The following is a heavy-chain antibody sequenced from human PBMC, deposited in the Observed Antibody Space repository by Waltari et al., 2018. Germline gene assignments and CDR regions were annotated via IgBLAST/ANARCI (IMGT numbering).Heavy chain of an antibody. Sequence: EVQLVESGGGLVQAGGSLRLSCAASGFTFSSYEMNWVRQVPGKGWEWSSYISGSGSNKYHTDSVKGRFTISRDNAKNSLSLQMYSLRVEDTAVYYCVRNAVWSGPDCWGQGTQVTVSS. V-gene: IGHV3-48*03. CDR3: VRNAVWSGPDC. J-gene: IGHJ4*02. CDR2: ISGSGSNK. D-gene: IGHD3-3*01. CDR1: GFTFSSYE.